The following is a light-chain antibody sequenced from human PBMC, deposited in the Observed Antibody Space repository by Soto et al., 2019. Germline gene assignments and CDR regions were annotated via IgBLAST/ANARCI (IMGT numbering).Light chain of an antibody. J-gene: IGKJ5*01. CDR3: QHDGSTVIT. Sequence: ENVLMQSPDTLSLSPGERATLSCRAGQSVVNNYLAWYQQKPGQAPRLLMYRASTRATGIADRFSGSGSGTDFTLTISRLEPEDFAVYYCQHDGSTVITFGQGTRLEMK. V-gene: IGKV3-20*01. CDR1: QSVVNNY. CDR2: RAS.